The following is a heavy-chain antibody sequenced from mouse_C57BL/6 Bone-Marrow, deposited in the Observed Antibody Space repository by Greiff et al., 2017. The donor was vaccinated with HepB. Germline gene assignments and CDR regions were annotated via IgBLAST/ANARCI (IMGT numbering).Heavy chain of an antibody. CDR2: IYPGGGYT. CDR1: GYTFTNYW. J-gene: IGHJ1*03. V-gene: IGHV1-63*01. D-gene: IGHD1-1*01. Sequence: QVQLQQSGAELVRPGTSVKMSCKASGYTFTNYWIGWAKQRPGHGLEWIGDIYPGGGYTNYNEKFKGKATLTADKSSSTAYMQFSSLTSEDSAIYYCARCYGSSYGYFDVWGTGTTVTVSS. CDR3: ARCYGSSYGYFDV.